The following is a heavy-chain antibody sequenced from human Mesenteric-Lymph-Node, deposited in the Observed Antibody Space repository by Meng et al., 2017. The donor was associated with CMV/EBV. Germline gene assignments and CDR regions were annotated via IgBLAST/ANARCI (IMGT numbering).Heavy chain of an antibody. J-gene: IGHJ2*01. CDR2: IIPIFGTA. CDR1: GGPFSSYA. Sequence: SGGPFSSYAISWVRQAPGQGLEWMGGIIPIFGTANYAQKFQGRVTITADKSTSTAYMELSSLRSEDMAVYYCARDHGFSGSERYFDLWGRGTLVTVSS. D-gene: IGHD3-10*01. CDR3: ARDHGFSGSERYFDL. V-gene: IGHV1-69*06.